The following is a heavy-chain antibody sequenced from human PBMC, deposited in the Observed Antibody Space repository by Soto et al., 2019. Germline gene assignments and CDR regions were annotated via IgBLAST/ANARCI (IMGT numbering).Heavy chain of an antibody. J-gene: IGHJ4*02. CDR3: ARSAVSPFGGLIGPFDY. CDR1: GYTFTGYA. V-gene: IGHV1-3*05. Sequence: QGQLVQSGAEEKKPGASVKVSCKASGYTFTGYAMHWVRQAPGQRLEWMGWINAGNGNKKYSQKFQGRVTITSDTSASTAYMELNSLRSEDTAVYYCARSAVSPFGGLIGPFDYWGQGNLVTVSS. CDR2: INAGNGNK. D-gene: IGHD3-16*02.